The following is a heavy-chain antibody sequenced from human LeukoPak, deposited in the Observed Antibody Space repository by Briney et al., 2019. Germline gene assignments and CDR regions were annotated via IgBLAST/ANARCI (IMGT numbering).Heavy chain of an antibody. D-gene: IGHD2-15*01. CDR1: GYSFTSYW. J-gene: IGHJ3*02. CDR3: ARRLGDIVVVEPPSCAFDI. CDR2: IYPGDSDT. Sequence: GESLKISCKGSGYSFTSYWIGWVRQMPGKGLEWMGIIYPGDSDTRYSPSFQGQVTISADKSISTAYLQWSSLKASDTAMYYCARRLGDIVVVEPPSCAFDIWGQGTMVTVSS. V-gene: IGHV5-51*01.